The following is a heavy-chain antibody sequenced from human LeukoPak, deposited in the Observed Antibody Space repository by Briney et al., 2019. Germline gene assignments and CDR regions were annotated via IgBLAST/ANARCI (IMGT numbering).Heavy chain of an antibody. CDR1: GYSFTTYW. Sequence: GESLKISCKGSGYSFTTYWISWVRQMPGKGLEWMGIIYPGDSDTAYSPSFQGQVTISADKSISTAYLQWSSLKASDTAMYYCARGIVGATFDFDYWGQGTLVTVSS. V-gene: IGHV5-51*01. CDR3: ARGIVGATFDFDY. J-gene: IGHJ4*02. D-gene: IGHD1-26*01. CDR2: IYPGDSDT.